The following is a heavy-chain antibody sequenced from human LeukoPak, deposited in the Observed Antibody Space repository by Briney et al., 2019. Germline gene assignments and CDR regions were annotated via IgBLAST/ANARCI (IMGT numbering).Heavy chain of an antibody. V-gene: IGHV1-2*02. CDR1: GYTFTGYY. Sequence: ASVKVSYKASGYTFTGYYMHWVRQAPGQGLEWMGWINPNSGGTNYAQKFQGRVTMTRDTSISTAYMELSRLRSDDTAVYYCARDLEHELVLHFDYWGQGTLVTVSS. D-gene: IGHD6-13*01. CDR2: INPNSGGT. CDR3: ARDLEHELVLHFDY. J-gene: IGHJ4*02.